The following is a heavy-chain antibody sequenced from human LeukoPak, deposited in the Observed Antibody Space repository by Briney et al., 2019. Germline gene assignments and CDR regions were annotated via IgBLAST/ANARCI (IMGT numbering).Heavy chain of an antibody. CDR1: GGSMSSSSYY. CDR3: AARYDSSGYYLPNWFDP. Sequence: PSETLSLTCTVSGGSMSSSSYYWGWSRQPPGKGLEWIGSIYYSGSTYYNPSLKSRVTISVDTSKNQFSLKLSSVTAADTAVYYCAARYDSSGYYLPNWFDPWGQGTLVTVSS. D-gene: IGHD3-22*01. V-gene: IGHV4-39*01. CDR2: IYYSGST. J-gene: IGHJ5*02.